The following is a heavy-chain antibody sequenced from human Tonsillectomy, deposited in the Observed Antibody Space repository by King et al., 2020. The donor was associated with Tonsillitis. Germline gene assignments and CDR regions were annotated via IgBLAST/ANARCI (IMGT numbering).Heavy chain of an antibody. CDR1: GFTFSAYA. Sequence: VQLVESGGGVVQPGRSLRLSCAASGFTFSAYAMHWVRQAPGKGLEWVAVISYDGHNNYYADSVKGRFTIPRDNSENTLYLQMNSLRPEDSSVYFCGYSSGLSEPLFDHGGQGTLVTVPS. CDR3: GYSSGLSEPLFDH. CDR2: ISYDGHNN. D-gene: IGHD6-19*01. J-gene: IGHJ4*02. V-gene: IGHV3-30*04.